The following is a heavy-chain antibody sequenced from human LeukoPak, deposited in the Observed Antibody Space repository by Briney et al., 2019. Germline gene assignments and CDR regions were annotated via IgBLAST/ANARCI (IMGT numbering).Heavy chain of an antibody. Sequence: ASVKVSCKASGGTFSSYAISWVRQAPGQGLEWMGRIIPIFGTANYAQKFQGRVTITTDESTSTAYMELSSLRSEDTAVYCCATGGNYDILTGYYIDNWFDPWGQGTLVTVSS. CDR1: GGTFSSYA. D-gene: IGHD3-9*01. J-gene: IGHJ5*02. V-gene: IGHV1-69*05. CDR3: ATGGNYDILTGYYIDNWFDP. CDR2: IIPIFGTA.